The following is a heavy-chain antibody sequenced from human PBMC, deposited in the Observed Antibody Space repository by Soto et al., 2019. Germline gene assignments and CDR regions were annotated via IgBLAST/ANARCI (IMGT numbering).Heavy chain of an antibody. CDR1: GDSISTSAYY. D-gene: IGHD2-15*01. J-gene: IGHJ4*02. CDR2: IYYSGST. CDR3: ARLGGVVAASDFDY. Sequence: QLQLQESGPGLVKPSETLSLTCTVSGDSISTSAYYWGCIRQSPGKGLEWVGTIYYSGSTYYNPTLKSRVTMSLHTSTNQFSLNLTSVTAADTALYYCARLGGVVAASDFDYWGQGTLVTVSS. V-gene: IGHV4-39*01.